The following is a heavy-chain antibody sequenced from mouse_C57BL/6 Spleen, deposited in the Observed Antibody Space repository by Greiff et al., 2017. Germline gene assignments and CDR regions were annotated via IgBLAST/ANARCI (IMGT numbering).Heavy chain of an antibody. CDR2: IDPTDSYT. J-gene: IGHJ3*02. Sequence: QVQLQQPGAELVMPGASVKMSCKASGYTFTSYWMHWVKQRPGQGLEWIGEIDPTDSYTNYNQKFKGKSTLTVDKSSSAAYMQLSSLTSEDSAVYYCARGPCWDEEFGGWGQGTLVTVAA. V-gene: IGHV1-69*01. CDR3: ARGPCWDEEFGG. CDR1: GYTFTSYW. D-gene: IGHD4-1*01.